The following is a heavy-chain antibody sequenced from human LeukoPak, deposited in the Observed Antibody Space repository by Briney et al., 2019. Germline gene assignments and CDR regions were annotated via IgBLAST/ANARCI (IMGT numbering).Heavy chain of an antibody. Sequence: PSETLSLTCTVSGGSISSGSYYWSWIRQPAGKGLEWIGRIYTSGSTNYNPSLKSRVTISVDTSKNQFSLKLSSVTAADTAVYYCARDNGEYGYYYYYYMDVWGKGTTVTISS. J-gene: IGHJ6*03. CDR3: ARDNGEYGYYYYYYMDV. CDR1: GGSISSGSYY. V-gene: IGHV4-61*02. D-gene: IGHD2/OR15-2a*01. CDR2: IYTSGST.